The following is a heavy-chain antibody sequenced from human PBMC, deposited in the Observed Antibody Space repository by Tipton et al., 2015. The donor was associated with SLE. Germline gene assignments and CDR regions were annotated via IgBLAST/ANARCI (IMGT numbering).Heavy chain of an antibody. J-gene: IGHJ4*02. V-gene: IGHV4-59*01. CDR1: GGSINSFY. D-gene: IGHD4-17*01. CDR2: IYYSGTT. CDR3: ARDDYGARGY. Sequence: LRLSCTVSGGSINSFYWSWIRQPPGKGLEWIGYIYYSGTTNYNPSLRSRVTISVDTSKNQFSLKLSSLTAADTAVYYCARDDYGARGYWGQGTLVTVSS.